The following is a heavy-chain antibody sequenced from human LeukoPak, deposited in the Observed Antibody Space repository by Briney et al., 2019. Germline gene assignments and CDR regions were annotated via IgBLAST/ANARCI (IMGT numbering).Heavy chain of an antibody. Sequence: GGSLRLSCAASGFTFSSYWTHWVRQAPGKGLMWVSRINSEGSSRNYADSVKGRFTISRDNAKDTLYLQMSSLRVEGTAVYYCAREGYSSGWRNDAFDIWGQGTLVTVSS. CDR2: INSEGSSR. CDR3: AREGYSSGWRNDAFDI. D-gene: IGHD6-19*01. J-gene: IGHJ3*02. V-gene: IGHV3-74*01. CDR1: GFTFSSYW.